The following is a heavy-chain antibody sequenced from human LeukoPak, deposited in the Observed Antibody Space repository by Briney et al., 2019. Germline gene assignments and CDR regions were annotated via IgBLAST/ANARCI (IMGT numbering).Heavy chain of an antibody. D-gene: IGHD2-15*01. CDR1: GGSISSGSHY. V-gene: IGHV4-39*07. J-gene: IGHJ4*02. CDR2: IYYSGST. CDR3: ARAYVGYCSGGSCYNFDY. Sequence: SETLSLTCTVSGGSISSGSHYWGWIRQPPGKGLEWIGSIYYSGSTYYNPSLKSRVTISVDTSKNQFSLKLSSVTAADTAVYYCARAYVGYCSGGSCYNFDYWGQGTLVTVSS.